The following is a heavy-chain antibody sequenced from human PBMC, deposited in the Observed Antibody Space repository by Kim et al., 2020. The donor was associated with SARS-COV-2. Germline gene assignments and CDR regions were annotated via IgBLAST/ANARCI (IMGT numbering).Heavy chain of an antibody. CDR1: GGSISSYY. D-gene: IGHD3-22*01. CDR2: IYYSGST. V-gene: IGHV4-59*13. J-gene: IGHJ6*02. Sequence: SETLSLTCTVSGGSISSYYWSWIRQPPGKGLEWIGYIYYSGSTNYNPSLKSRVTISVDTSKNQFSLKLSSVTAADTAVYYCARDGDSRPGAYYYYYGMDVWGQGTTVTVSS. CDR3: ARDGDSRPGAYYYYYGMDV.